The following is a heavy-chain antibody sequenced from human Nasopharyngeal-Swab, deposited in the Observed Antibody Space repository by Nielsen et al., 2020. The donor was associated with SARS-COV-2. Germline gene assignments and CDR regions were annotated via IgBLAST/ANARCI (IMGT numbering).Heavy chain of an antibody. CDR2: IISSSSTI. J-gene: IGHJ6*03. V-gene: IGHV3-48*01. D-gene: IGHD2-2*01. Sequence: GGPLRLPCEASGFTFSSYRMNWVGEAPGKGLEWVAYIISSSSTIYYADSVKGRFTISRDNAKNSLYLQMNSLRAEDTAVYYCARDVVVETYYYYYMDVWGKGTTVTVSS. CDR1: GFTFSSYR. CDR3: ARDVVVETYYYYYMDV.